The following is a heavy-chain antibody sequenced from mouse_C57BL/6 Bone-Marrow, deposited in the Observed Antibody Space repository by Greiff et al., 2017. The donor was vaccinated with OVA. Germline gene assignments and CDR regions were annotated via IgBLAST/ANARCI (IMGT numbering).Heavy chain of an antibody. CDR1: GFNIKDDY. CDR2: IVPGNGDT. CDR3: TTYRY. V-gene: IGHV14-4*01. Sequence: VQLQQSGAELVRPGASVKFSCKATGFNIKDDYMHWVKERPGHGLEWIGWIVPGNGDTQYASKFQGKATITSDTSSKTAYLQLSSLTTEDTAVYYFTTYRYWGQGTTLTDSS. J-gene: IGHJ2*01.